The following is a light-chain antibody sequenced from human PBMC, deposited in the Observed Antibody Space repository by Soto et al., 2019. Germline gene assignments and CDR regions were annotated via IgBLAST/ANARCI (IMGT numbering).Light chain of an antibody. J-gene: IGKJ1*01. Sequence: EIVLTDSPGTLSLFPGEKATLSCRASQNFGSRSLAWYQQRPGQAPRLLIYGASIRATDSPDRFSGSGSGTDFTLTINRLEPEDFAVYYCQQYAGSPETFGQGTKVDIK. CDR3: QQYAGSPET. CDR2: GAS. V-gene: IGKV3-20*01. CDR1: QNFGSRS.